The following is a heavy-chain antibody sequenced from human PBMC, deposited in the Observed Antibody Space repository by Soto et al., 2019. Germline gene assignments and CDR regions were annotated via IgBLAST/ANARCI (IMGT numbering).Heavy chain of an antibody. J-gene: IGHJ6*02. V-gene: IGHV3-21*01. Sequence: GGSLRLSCAASGFTFSSYSMNWVRQAPGKGLEWVSSISSSSSYIYYADSVKGRFTISRDNAKNSLYLQMNSLRAEDTAVYYCARGRGMNKVRSCYGMDVWGQGDTVTVSS. CDR3: ARGRGMNKVRSCYGMDV. CDR1: GFTFSSYS. CDR2: ISSSSSYI.